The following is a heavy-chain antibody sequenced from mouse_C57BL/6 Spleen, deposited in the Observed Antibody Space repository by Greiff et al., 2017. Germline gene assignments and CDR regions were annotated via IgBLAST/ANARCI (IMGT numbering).Heavy chain of an antibody. V-gene: IGHV1-19*01. D-gene: IGHD2-3*01. J-gene: IGHJ2*01. CDR3: ARMDDGPQREYFDY. Sequence: EVQLQQSGPVLVKPGASVKMSCKASGYTFTDYYMNWVKQSHGKSLEWIGVINPYNGGTSYNQKFKGKATLTVDKSSSTAYMELNSLTSEDSAVYYCARMDDGPQREYFDYWGQGTTLTVSS. CDR2: INPYNGGT. CDR1: GYTFTDYY.